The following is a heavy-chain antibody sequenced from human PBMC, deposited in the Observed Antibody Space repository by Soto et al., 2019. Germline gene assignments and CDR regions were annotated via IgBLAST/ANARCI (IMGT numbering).Heavy chain of an antibody. CDR1: GYSFTSYW. CDR3: ARHKRDYDILTGYYPNDAFDI. V-gene: IGHV5-51*01. D-gene: IGHD3-9*01. J-gene: IGHJ3*02. CDR2: IYPGDSDT. Sequence: GSLKISCKGSGYSFTSYWIGWVRQMPGKGLEWMGIIYPGDSDTRYSPSFQGQVTISADKSISTAYLQWSSLKASDTAMYYCARHKRDYDILTGYYPNDAFDIWGQGTMVTFSS.